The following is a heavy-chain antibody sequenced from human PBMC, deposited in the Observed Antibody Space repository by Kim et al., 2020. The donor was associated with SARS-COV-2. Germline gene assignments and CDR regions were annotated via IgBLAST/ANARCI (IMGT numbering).Heavy chain of an antibody. CDR2: ISAYNGNT. CDR1: GYTFTSYG. Sequence: SVKVSCKASGYTFTSYGISWVRQAPGQGLEWMGWISAYNGNTNYAQKLQGRVTMTTDTSTSTAYMELRSLRSDDTAVYYCARDSSNALLWFGELRYGMDVWGQGTTVTVSS. V-gene: IGHV1-18*01. CDR3: ARDSSNALLWFGELRYGMDV. D-gene: IGHD3-10*01. J-gene: IGHJ6*02.